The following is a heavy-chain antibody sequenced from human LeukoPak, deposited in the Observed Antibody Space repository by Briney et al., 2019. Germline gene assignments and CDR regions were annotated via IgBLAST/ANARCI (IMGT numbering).Heavy chain of an antibody. V-gene: IGHV1-24*01. CDR2: FDPEDGET. D-gene: IGHD1-26*01. CDR1: GYTLTELS. CDR3: AKGPLIVGANDALDI. Sequence: GASVKVSCKVSGYTLTELSMHWVRQAPGKGLEWMGGFDPEDGETIYAQKFQGRVTMTEDTSTDTAYMELSSLRSEDTAVYYCAKGPLIVGANDALDIWGQGTMVTVSS. J-gene: IGHJ3*02.